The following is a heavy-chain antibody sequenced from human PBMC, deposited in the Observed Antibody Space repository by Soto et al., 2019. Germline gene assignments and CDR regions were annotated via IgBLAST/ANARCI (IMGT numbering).Heavy chain of an antibody. J-gene: IGHJ6*02. D-gene: IGHD3-22*01. CDR1: GYTFTSYG. CDR3: ARDFDNSSGYYGPVDV. Sequence: ASVKVSCKASGYTFTSYGISWVRQAPGQGLEWMGWISAYNGNTNYAQKLQGRVTMTTVTSTSTAYMELRSLRSDDTAVYYCARDFDNSSGYYGPVDVWGQGTTVTVSS. CDR2: ISAYNGNT. V-gene: IGHV1-18*04.